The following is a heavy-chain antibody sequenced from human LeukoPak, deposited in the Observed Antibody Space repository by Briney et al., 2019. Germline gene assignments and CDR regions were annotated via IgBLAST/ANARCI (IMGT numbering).Heavy chain of an antibody. J-gene: IGHJ3*02. CDR1: RFTFSSYS. Sequence: PGGSLRLSCAASRFTFSSYSMNWVRQAPGKGLEWVSSISSSSTYIYYADSVKGRFTISRDNAKNSLYLQMNSLRAEDTAVYYCARDRDFDWLSNFDAFDIWGQGTMVTVSS. CDR3: ARDRDFDWLSNFDAFDI. CDR2: ISSSSTYI. D-gene: IGHD3-9*01. V-gene: IGHV3-21*01.